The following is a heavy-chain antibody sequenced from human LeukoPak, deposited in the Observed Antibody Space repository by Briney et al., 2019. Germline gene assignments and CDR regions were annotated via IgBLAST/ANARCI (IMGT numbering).Heavy chain of an antibody. V-gene: IGHV3-7*01. Sequence: GGSLRLSCAASVITFRSYWMSWVRQAPGKGLEWVATINQDGSAKSYVDSVKGRFTISRDNAKNSLYLQMNSLRAEDTAVYYCARVGYPNNSGWTLGDWGQGTLVTVSS. J-gene: IGHJ4*02. CDR1: VITFRSYW. CDR3: ARVGYPNNSGWTLGD. CDR2: INQDGSAK. D-gene: IGHD6-19*01.